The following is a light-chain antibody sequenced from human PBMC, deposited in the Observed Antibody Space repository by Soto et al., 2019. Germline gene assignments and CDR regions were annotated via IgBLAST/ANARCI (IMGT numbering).Light chain of an antibody. J-gene: IGKJ3*01. CDR3: QHRGVWPPLFT. CDR1: QSVGSN. V-gene: IGKV3-11*01. CDR2: EVS. Sequence: EIVLTQSPDTLSLSPGERATLSCRASQSVGSNFAWYQQKPGQAPRLLIYEVSKRATGIPARFSGSGSGTDFTLTISSLECEDFAVYYCQHRGVWPPLFTFGPGTRVDI.